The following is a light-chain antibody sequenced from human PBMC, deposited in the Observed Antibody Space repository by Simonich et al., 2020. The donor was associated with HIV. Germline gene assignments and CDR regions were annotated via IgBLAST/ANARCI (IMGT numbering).Light chain of an antibody. CDR2: LNFDGSH. V-gene: IGLV4-69*01. Sequence: QLVLTQSPSASASLGASVKLTCTLSSGHSSYAIAWHQQQPEKGPRYMMKLNFDGSHNQGDGIPDRFSGSNSGAERYLTISSLQSEDEADYYCQTWGTGFWVFGGGTKLTVL. CDR1: SGHSSYA. J-gene: IGLJ3*02. CDR3: QTWGTGFWV.